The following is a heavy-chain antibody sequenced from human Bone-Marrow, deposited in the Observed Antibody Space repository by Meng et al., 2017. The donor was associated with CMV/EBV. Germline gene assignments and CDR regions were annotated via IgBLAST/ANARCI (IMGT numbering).Heavy chain of an antibody. D-gene: IGHD3-3*01. CDR2: INSDGSST. CDR1: GFTFSSYA. V-gene: IGHV3-74*01. CDR3: ARVFGRDFWSGYYTDAFDI. Sequence: GESLKISCAASGFTFSSYAMHWVRQAPGKGLVWVSRINSDGSSTSYADSVKGRFTISRDNAKNTLYLQMNSLRAEDTAVYYCARVFGRDFWSGYYTDAFDIWGPGPMVTGSS. J-gene: IGHJ3*02.